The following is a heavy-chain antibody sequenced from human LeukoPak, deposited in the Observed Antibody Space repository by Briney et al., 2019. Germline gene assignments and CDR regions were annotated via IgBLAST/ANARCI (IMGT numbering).Heavy chain of an antibody. CDR1: GGSISSGDYY. V-gene: IGHV4-30-4*08. Sequence: SETLSLTCTVSGGSISSGDYYWSWIRQPPGKGLEGIGYIYYSGSTYYNPSLKSRVTISVDTSKNQFSLKLSSVTAADTAVYYCARGLRYFDWLLAFYYFDYWGQGTLVTVSS. J-gene: IGHJ4*02. CDR3: ARGLRYFDWLLAFYYFDY. D-gene: IGHD3-9*01. CDR2: IYYSGST.